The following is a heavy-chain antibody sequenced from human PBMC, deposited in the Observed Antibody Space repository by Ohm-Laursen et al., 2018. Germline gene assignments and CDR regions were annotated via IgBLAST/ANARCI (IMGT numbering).Heavy chain of an antibody. V-gene: IGHV3-64*01. CDR2: ISSNGGST. CDR3: ARDRGMQLIDY. CDR1: GFTFSSYA. J-gene: IGHJ4*02. Sequence: SLRLSCAASGFTFSSYAMHWVRQAPGKGLEYVSAISSNGGSTYYANSVKGRFTISRDNSKNTLYLQMGSLRAEDMAVYYRARDRGMQLIDYWGQGTLVTVSS. D-gene: IGHD6-6*01.